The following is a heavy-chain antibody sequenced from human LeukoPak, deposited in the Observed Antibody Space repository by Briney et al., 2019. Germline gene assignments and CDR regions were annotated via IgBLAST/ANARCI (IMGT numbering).Heavy chain of an antibody. CDR1: GFTFSSYS. D-gene: IGHD3-22*01. J-gene: IGHJ4*02. CDR3: ARDSPQYYYDSSGYYY. V-gene: IGHV3-21*01. CDR2: ISSSSYI. Sequence: KPGGSLRLSCAASGFTFSSYSMNWVRQAPGKGLEWVSSISSSSYIYYADSVKGRFTISRDNAKNSLYLQMNSLRAEDTAVYYCARDSPQYYYDSSGYYYWGQGTLVTVSS.